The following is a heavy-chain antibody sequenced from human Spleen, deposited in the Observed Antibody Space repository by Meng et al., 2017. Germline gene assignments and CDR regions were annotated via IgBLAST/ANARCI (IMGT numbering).Heavy chain of an antibody. J-gene: IGHJ1*01. D-gene: IGHD6-19*01. CDR3: AKGPRGQWLVPSKYFQH. V-gene: IGHV3-23*01. CDR1: GFMFRPYT. CDR2: ISGGSDSTT. Sequence: GESLKISCAASGFMFRPYTMTWIRQAPGRGLEWVSSISGGSDSTTYYTNSLKGRFTISRDNSKNTLYLQMNSLRVEDTAVYYCAKGPRGQWLVPSKYFQHWGQGTRVTVSS.